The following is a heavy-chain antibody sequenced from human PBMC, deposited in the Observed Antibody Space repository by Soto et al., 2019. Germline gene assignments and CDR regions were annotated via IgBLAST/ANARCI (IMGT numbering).Heavy chain of an antibody. J-gene: IGHJ5*02. V-gene: IGHV2-26*01. Sequence: SGPTLVNPTETLTLTCTVSGFSLSNARMGVSWIRQPPGKALEWLAHIFSNDEKSYSTSLKSRLTISKDTSKSQVVLTMTNMDPVDTATYYCARIERYFDWLSPRFDPWGQGTLVTVSS. CDR3: ARIERYFDWLSPRFDP. D-gene: IGHD3-9*01. CDR2: IFSNDEK. CDR1: GFSLSNARMG.